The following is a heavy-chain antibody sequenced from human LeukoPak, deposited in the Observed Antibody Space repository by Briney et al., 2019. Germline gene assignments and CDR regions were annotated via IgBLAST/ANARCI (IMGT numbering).Heavy chain of an antibody. V-gene: IGHV3-21*01. CDR3: ARDRSVLRFLEWLENYMDV. D-gene: IGHD3-3*01. J-gene: IGHJ6*03. Sequence: GGSLRLSCAASGFTFSSYSMNWVRQAPGKGLEWVSSISSSSSYIYYADSVKGRFTISRDNAKNSLYLQMNSLRAEDTAVYYCARDRSVLRFLEWLENYMDVWGKGTTVTVSS. CDR2: ISSSSSYI. CDR1: GFTFSSYS.